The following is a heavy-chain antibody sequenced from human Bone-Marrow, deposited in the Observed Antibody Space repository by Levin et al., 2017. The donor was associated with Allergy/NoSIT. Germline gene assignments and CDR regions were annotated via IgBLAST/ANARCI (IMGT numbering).Heavy chain of an antibody. CDR3: AKERYGSGSYYKPSYYDYGMDV. CDR1: GFTFDDYA. D-gene: IGHD3-10*01. J-gene: IGHJ6*02. V-gene: IGHV3-9*01. Sequence: HPGGSLRLSCAASGFTFDDYAMHWVRQAPGKGLEWVSGISWNSGSIGYADSVKGRFTISRDNAKNSLYLQMNSLRAEDTALYYCAKERYGSGSYYKPSYYDYGMDVWGQGTTVTVSS. CDR2: ISWNSGSI.